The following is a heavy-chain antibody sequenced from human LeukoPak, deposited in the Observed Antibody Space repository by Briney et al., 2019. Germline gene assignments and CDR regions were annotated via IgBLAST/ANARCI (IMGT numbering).Heavy chain of an antibody. V-gene: IGHV3-48*04. D-gene: IGHD3-10*01. CDR2: ISSSGSTI. CDR3: ARHNLLLWFGELSPDWYFDL. CDR1: GFTFSSYW. J-gene: IGHJ2*01. Sequence: AGGSLRLSCAASGFTFSSYWMRWVRQAPGKGLEWVSYISSSGSTIYYADSVKGRFTISRDNAKNSLYLQMNSLRAEDTAVYYCARHNLLLWFGELSPDWYFDLWGRGTLVTVSS.